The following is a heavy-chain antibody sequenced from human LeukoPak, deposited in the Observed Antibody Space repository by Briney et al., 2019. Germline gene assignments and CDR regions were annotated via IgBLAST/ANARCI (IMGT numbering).Heavy chain of an antibody. J-gene: IGHJ3*02. CDR1: GGSISSDY. CDR3: ARGVGAAGSIDI. D-gene: IGHD6-13*01. Sequence: PSETLSLTCTVSGGSISSDYWNWIRQPPGKGLEWIGYIYYRGSTNSNPSLKSRVSISVHTSKKQLSLKVSSVTTADTAIYYCARGVGAAGSIDIWGQGTMVTVSS. V-gene: IGHV4-59*01. CDR2: IYYRGST.